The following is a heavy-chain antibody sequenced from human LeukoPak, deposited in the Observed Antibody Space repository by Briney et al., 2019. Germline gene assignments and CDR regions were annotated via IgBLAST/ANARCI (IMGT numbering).Heavy chain of an antibody. Sequence: GGSLRLSCAASGFPFTTYAMSWVRQAPGKGLEWVSAISGSGGSTYYADSVKGRFTISRDNSKNTLYLRMNSLRAEDTAVYYCAELGITMIGGVWGKGTTVTISS. CDR1: GFPFTTYA. D-gene: IGHD3-10*02. J-gene: IGHJ6*04. CDR2: ISGSGGST. CDR3: AELGITMIGGV. V-gene: IGHV3-23*01.